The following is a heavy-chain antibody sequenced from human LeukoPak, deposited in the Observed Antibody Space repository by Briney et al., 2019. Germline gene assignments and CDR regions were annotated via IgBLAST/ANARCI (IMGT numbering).Heavy chain of an antibody. V-gene: IGHV3-33*01. D-gene: IGHD4-11*01. CDR3: ARDLTTVTTALDY. J-gene: IGHJ4*02. Sequence: GGSLRLSCAASGFTFSSYGMHWVRQAPGKGLEWVAVIWYDGSNKYYADSVKGRFTISRDNAKNSLFLQMNSLRAEDTAVYYCARDLTTVTTALDYWGQGTLITVSS. CDR1: GFTFSSYG. CDR2: IWYDGSNK.